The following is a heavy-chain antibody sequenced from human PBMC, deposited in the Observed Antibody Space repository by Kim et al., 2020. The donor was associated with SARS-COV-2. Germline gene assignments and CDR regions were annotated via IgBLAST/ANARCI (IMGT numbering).Heavy chain of an antibody. D-gene: IGHD2-2*01. CDR3: ARGIVVVPAAISSGWFDP. CDR1: GYTFTSYY. J-gene: IGHJ5*02. V-gene: IGHV1-46*01. Sequence: ASVKVSCKASGYTFTSYYMHWVRQAPGQGLEWMGIINPSGGSTSYAQKFQGRVTMTRDTSTSTVYMELSSLRSEDTAVYYCARGIVVVPAAISSGWFDPWGQGTLVTVSS. CDR2: INPSGGST.